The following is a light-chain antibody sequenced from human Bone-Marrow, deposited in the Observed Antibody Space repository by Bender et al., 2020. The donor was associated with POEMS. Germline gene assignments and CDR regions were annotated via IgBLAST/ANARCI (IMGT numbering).Light chain of an antibody. CDR3: SSYTSSSTWV. CDR2: DVS. CDR1: SSDVATYNF. V-gene: IGLV2-14*03. Sequence: TISCTGTSSDVATYNFVSWYQHYPGKAPKLMIYDVSNRPSGVSNRFSGSKSGNTASLTISGLQAEDEADYYCSSYTSSSTWVFGTGTKVTVL. J-gene: IGLJ1*01.